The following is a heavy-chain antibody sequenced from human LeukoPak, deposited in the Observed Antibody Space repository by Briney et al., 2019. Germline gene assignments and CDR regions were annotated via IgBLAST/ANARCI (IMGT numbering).Heavy chain of an antibody. CDR1: GFTFTSYT. D-gene: IGHD3-10*01. J-gene: IGHJ4*02. Sequence: PGGSLRLSCAASGFTFTSYTMSWVRQAPGKGLEWVSSISSSSSYIYYADSVKGRFTISRDNAKNSLYLQMNSLRAEDTAVYYCARKYYYGSGSSGGWGQGTLVTVSS. CDR2: ISSSSSYI. CDR3: ARKYYYGSGSSGG. V-gene: IGHV3-21*01.